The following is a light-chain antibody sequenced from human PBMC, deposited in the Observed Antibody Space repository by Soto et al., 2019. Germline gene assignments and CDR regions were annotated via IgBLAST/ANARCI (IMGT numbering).Light chain of an antibody. CDR3: QQGYSTPRS. J-gene: IGKJ4*01. Sequence: DIQMTQSPSSLSASVGDRVTITCRASQSISSYLNWYQQKPGKAPKLLIYAASSLQSGGPSRFSGSGSGTDFTLTISSLQPEDFATYYCQQGYSTPRSFGGGTKVEIK. V-gene: IGKV1-39*01. CDR2: AAS. CDR1: QSISSY.